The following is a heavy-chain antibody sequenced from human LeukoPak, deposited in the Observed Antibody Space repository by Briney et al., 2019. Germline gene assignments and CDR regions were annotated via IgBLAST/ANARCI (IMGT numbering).Heavy chain of an antibody. D-gene: IGHD2-2*01. CDR1: GGSISSSSYY. Sequence: SETLSLTCTVSGGSISSSSYYWGWIRQPPGKGLEWIGSIYYSGSTYYNPSLKSRVTISVDTSKNQFSLKLSSVTTADTAVYYCARVSCSSTSCPRRDALDVWGQGTMVTVSS. J-gene: IGHJ3*01. CDR2: IYYSGST. V-gene: IGHV4-39*07. CDR3: ARVSCSSTSCPRRDALDV.